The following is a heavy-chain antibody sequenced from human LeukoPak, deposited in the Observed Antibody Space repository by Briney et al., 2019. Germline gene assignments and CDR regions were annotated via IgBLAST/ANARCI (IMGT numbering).Heavy chain of an antibody. Sequence: ASVRVSFKASGYTFTIYYMNWVRQAPGQGRERMGIINPSSGRTTYAQKFQGRVTMTRDTSTSTVYMELTSLRSEDTAVFYCARGGLPARSWFDPWGQGTLVTVSS. D-gene: IGHD3/OR15-3a*01. CDR1: GYTFTIYY. CDR3: ARGGLPARSWFDP. V-gene: IGHV1-46*01. CDR2: INPSSGRT. J-gene: IGHJ5*02.